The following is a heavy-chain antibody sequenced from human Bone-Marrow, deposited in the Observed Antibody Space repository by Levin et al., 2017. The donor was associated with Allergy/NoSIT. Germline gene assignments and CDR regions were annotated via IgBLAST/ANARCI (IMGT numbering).Heavy chain of an antibody. CDR3: ARTWTYYDFWSGSLNYFDY. Sequence: PGGSLRLSCAASGFTFSSYSMNWVRQAPGKGLEWVSSISSSSSYIYYADSVKGRFTISRDNAKNSLYLQMNSLRAEDTAVYYCARTWTYYDFWSGSLNYFDYWGQGTLVTVSS. CDR1: GFTFSSYS. V-gene: IGHV3-21*01. D-gene: IGHD3-3*01. J-gene: IGHJ4*02. CDR2: ISSSSSYI.